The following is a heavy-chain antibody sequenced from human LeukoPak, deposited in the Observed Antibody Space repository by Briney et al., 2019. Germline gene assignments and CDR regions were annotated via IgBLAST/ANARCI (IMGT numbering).Heavy chain of an antibody. CDR1: GYSFTSYG. Sequence: GSVKVSCKASGYSFTSYGISWVRPAPGQGLEWMGWISAYNGHTYYEQNLQGRLTMTTDTSTSTAYMELRSLRSDDTAVYYCAREEYCNSTRCYKAFDIWGQGTMVTVSS. J-gene: IGHJ3*02. V-gene: IGHV1-18*01. D-gene: IGHD2/OR15-2a*01. CDR2: ISAYNGHT. CDR3: AREEYCNSTRCYKAFDI.